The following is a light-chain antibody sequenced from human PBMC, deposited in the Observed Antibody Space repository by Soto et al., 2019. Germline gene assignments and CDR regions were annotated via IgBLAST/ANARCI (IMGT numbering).Light chain of an antibody. CDR2: EGS. CDR3: CSNAITNRVL. J-gene: IGLJ2*01. V-gene: IGLV2-23*01. CDR1: SSDVGSYNL. Sequence: QSVLTQPASVSGSPGQSITISCTGTSSDVGSYNLVSWYQQHTGKAPKLIIYEGSKRPSGVANRFSGSKSGNTASLTISGLQAEDESDYYFCSNAITNRVLFGGGTKITVL.